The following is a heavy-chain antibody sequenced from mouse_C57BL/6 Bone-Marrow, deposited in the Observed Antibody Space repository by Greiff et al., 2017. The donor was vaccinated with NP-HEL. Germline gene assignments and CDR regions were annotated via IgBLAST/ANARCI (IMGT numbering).Heavy chain of an antibody. V-gene: IGHV1-64*01. CDR1: GYTFTSYW. Sequence: VQLQQPGAELVKPGASVKLSCKASGYTFTSYWMHWVKQRPGQGLEWIGMIHPNSGSTNYNEKFKSQATLTVDKSSSTAYMQLSSLTSEDSSVDSCARRGYRGYWDFEVWGTGTTVTVSS. CDR3: ARRGYRGYWDFEV. D-gene: IGHD2-12*01. CDR2: IHPNSGST. J-gene: IGHJ1*03.